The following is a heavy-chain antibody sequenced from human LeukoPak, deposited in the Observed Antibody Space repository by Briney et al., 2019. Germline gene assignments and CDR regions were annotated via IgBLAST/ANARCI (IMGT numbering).Heavy chain of an antibody. Sequence: ASVTVSCKASGYTFTNYYMNWVRQAPGQGLEWMGIVNPSGGSTSYAQKFQGRVTVTRDTSTSTVYMELSSLRSEDTAMYYCAREGEIGYDLSDYWGQGTLATVSS. J-gene: IGHJ4*02. CDR1: GYTFTNYY. D-gene: IGHD5-12*01. CDR2: VNPSGGST. V-gene: IGHV1-46*01. CDR3: AREGEIGYDLSDY.